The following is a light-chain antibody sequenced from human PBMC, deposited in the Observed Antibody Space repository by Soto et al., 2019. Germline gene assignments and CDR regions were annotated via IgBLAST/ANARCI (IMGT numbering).Light chain of an antibody. CDR3: QQRSSWPLT. V-gene: IGKV3-11*01. J-gene: IGKJ4*01. CDR2: DAS. Sequence: EIVLTQSPATLSLSPGERATLSCRASQSVSSYLAWYQQQPGQAPRLLIYDASNRATGIPARFSCTGSGTDFTLPISSLEPEDVAVYYCQQRSSWPLTFGGGTKVDIK. CDR1: QSVSSY.